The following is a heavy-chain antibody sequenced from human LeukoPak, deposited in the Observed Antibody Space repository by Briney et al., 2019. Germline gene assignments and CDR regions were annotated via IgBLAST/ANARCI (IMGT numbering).Heavy chain of an antibody. CDR1: GGSISSYY. Sequence: SETLSLTCTVSGGSISSYYWSWIRQPAGKGLEWIGSIYYSGSTYYNPSLKSRVTISVDTSKNQFSLKLSSVTAADTAVYYCARVVDYYDSSGYYYALDYWGQGTLVTVSS. CDR3: ARVVDYYDSSGYYYALDY. V-gene: IGHV4-59*05. D-gene: IGHD3-22*01. CDR2: IYYSGST. J-gene: IGHJ4*02.